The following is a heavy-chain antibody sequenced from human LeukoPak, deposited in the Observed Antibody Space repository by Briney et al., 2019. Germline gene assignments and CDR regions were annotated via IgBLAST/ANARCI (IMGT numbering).Heavy chain of an antibody. CDR3: ARGPFPPFSSGWYSRKPMDV. D-gene: IGHD6-19*01. J-gene: IGHJ6*02. CDR2: TYYRSKWYN. CDR1: GDSVSSNSAA. Sequence: SQTLSLTCAISGDSVSSNSAAWNWIRQSPSRGLEWLGRTYYRSKWYNDYAVSVKSRITINPDTSKNQFSLKLSSVTAADTAVYYCARGPFPPFSSGWYSRKPMDVWGQGTTVTVSS. V-gene: IGHV6-1*01.